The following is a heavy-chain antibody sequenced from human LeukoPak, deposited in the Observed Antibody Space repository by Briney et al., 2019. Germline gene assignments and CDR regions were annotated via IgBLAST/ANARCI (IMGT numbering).Heavy chain of an antibody. V-gene: IGHV3-23*01. Sequence: GGSLRLSCAASGFTFSSYAMSWVRQAPGKGLEWVSGISGSGGSTKYADSVKGRFTFSRDNSKNTLYLQMNSLRAEDTAVYYCAKGPYDYSNHYIDYWDQGTLVTVSS. CDR2: ISGSGGST. CDR1: GFTFSSYA. J-gene: IGHJ4*02. D-gene: IGHD4-11*01. CDR3: AKGPYDYSNHYIDY.